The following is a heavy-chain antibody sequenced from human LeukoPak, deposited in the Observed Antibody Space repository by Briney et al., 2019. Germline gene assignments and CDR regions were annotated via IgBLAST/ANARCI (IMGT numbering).Heavy chain of an antibody. V-gene: IGHV3-7*03. Sequence: TGGSLRLSCAASGFTFSSYWMNWARQAPGKGLEWVASINHNGNVNYYVDSVKGRFTISRDNAKNSQYLQMSNLRDEDTAVYFCARGGGLDVWGQGATVTVSS. D-gene: IGHD3-16*01. CDR3: ARGGGLDV. J-gene: IGHJ6*02. CDR2: INHNGNVN. CDR1: GFTFSSYW.